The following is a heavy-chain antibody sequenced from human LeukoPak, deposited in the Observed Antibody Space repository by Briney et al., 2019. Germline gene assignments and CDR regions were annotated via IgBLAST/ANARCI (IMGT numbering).Heavy chain of an antibody. CDR2: MNWNGGRT. J-gene: IGHJ4*02. CDR1: GFXFDDYG. CDR3: ARDYDYGDYPGY. Sequence: GGSLRLSCAASGFXFDDYGMSWVRQAPGKGREWLSRMNWNGGRTGYADTVKGRFTISRDNAKHSLYLQMNSLRAEDTALYYCARDYDYGDYPGYWGQGTLVTVSS. V-gene: IGHV3-20*04. D-gene: IGHD4-17*01.